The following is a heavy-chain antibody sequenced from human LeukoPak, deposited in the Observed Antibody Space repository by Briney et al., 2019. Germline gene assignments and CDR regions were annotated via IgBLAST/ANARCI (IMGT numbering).Heavy chain of an antibody. J-gene: IGHJ6*02. CDR3: ASEARGYSSSWRLTYYYYGMDV. V-gene: IGHV3-53*01. CDR1: GFTFSSSA. D-gene: IGHD6-13*01. CDR2: IYSGGST. Sequence: GGSLRLSCAASGFTFSSSAMHWVRQAPGKGLEWVSVIYSGGSTYYADSVKGRFTISRDNSKNTLYLQMNSLRAEDTAVYYCASEARGYSSSWRLTYYYYGMDVWGQGTTVTVSS.